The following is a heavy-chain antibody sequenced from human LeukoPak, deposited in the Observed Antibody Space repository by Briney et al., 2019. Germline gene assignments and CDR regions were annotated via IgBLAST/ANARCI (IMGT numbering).Heavy chain of an antibody. CDR3: ARGSGDDTIDY. J-gene: IGHJ4*02. Sequence: ASVKVSCKASGYTFTSYDINWVRQATGRGLEWMGWINPNTDNTGYAQKFQDRVSITRSTSISTAYIELSSLRSEDTAVYYCARGSGDDTIDYWGQGTLVTVSS. CDR1: GYTFTSYD. D-gene: IGHD4-17*01. V-gene: IGHV1-8*03. CDR2: INPNTDNT.